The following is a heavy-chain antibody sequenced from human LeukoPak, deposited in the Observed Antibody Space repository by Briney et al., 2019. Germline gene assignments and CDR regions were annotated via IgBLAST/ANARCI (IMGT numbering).Heavy chain of an antibody. CDR3: ASARESCIGPTCYEYFHH. CDR2: FYSPGST. V-gene: IGHV3-53*01. J-gene: IGHJ1*01. CDR1: GFTVTTKS. D-gene: IGHD2-2*01. Sequence: GGSLRLSCAASGFTVTTKSMAWVRQAPGSGLEWVSVFYSPGSTYYADSVHGRFTISRDNSLNTLFLQMNSLRVEDTAVYYCASARESCIGPTCYEYFHHWGQGTPLTVSS.